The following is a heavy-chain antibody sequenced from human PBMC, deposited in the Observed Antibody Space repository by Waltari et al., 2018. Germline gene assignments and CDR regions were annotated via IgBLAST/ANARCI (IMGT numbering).Heavy chain of an antibody. Sequence: QVQLQQWGAGLLKPSETLSLTCAVYGGSFSGYYWSWIRQPPGKGLEWIGEINHSGSTNYNPSLKSRVTISVDTSKNQFSLKLSSVTAANTAVYYCARGVATARFYYYYGMDVWGQGTTVTVSS. D-gene: IGHD5-12*01. CDR1: GGSFSGYY. V-gene: IGHV4-34*01. J-gene: IGHJ6*02. CDR3: ARGVATARFYYYYGMDV. CDR2: INHSGST.